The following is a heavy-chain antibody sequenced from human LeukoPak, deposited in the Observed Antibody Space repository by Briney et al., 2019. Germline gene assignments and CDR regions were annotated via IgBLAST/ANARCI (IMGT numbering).Heavy chain of an antibody. CDR2: ISGSGGST. D-gene: IGHD6-6*01. CDR3: AKSASSIAARGRGSVNYYFDY. CDR1: GFTVNNNY. J-gene: IGHJ4*02. Sequence: GGSLRLSCATSGFTVNNNYMSWVRQAPGKGLEWVSAISGSGGSTYYADSVKGRFTISRDNSKNTLYLQMNSLRAEDTAVYYCAKSASSIAARGRGSVNYYFDYWGQGTLVAVSS. V-gene: IGHV3-23*01.